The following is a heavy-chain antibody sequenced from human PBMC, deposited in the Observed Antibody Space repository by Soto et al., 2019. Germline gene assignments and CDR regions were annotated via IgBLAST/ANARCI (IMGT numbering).Heavy chain of an antibody. V-gene: IGHV4-39*01. D-gene: IGHD6-19*01. CDR1: GGSISSSSYY. J-gene: IGHJ6*03. CDR3: ARRSSGWDIYYYYYMDV. Sequence: SETLSLPCTVSGGSISSSSYYWGWIRQPPGKGLEWIGSIYYSGSTYYNPSLKSRVTISVDTSKNQFSLKLSSVTAADTAVYYCARRSSGWDIYYYYYMDVWGKGTTVTVSS. CDR2: IYYSGST.